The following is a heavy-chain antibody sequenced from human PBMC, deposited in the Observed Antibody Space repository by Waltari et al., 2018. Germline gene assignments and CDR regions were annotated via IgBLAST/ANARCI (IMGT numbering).Heavy chain of an antibody. D-gene: IGHD5-18*01. CDR1: GFIFEEYA. CDR3: AKDCTATAMVDY. V-gene: IGHV3-9*01. Sequence: EVHLVESGGGLVQPGMSLRLSCAASGFIFEEYAMQWVRQAPGKGLEWVAGIGNNSRKMDYAGSGTGRFTISRDNAKNSVYLQMNSLKTEDTAVYYCAKDCTATAMVDYWGQGTLVTVSS. CDR2: IGNNSRKM. J-gene: IGHJ4*02.